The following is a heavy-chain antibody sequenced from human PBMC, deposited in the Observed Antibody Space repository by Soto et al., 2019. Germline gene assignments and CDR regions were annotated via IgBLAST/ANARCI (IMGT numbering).Heavy chain of an antibody. D-gene: IGHD4-17*01. CDR1: GFTFTDYG. J-gene: IGHJ6*02. Sequence: QVYLVESGGGVVQPGTSLRLSCAASGFTFTDYGMHWVRQAPGKGLEWVAVISYDGGNKYYADSVKGRFTISRDNSKSTLYLQMGSLSAEDTAVYHCAQDYGDTLGAVALWGQGTTVTVSS. CDR2: ISYDGGNK. V-gene: IGHV3-30*03. CDR3: AQDYGDTLGAVAL.